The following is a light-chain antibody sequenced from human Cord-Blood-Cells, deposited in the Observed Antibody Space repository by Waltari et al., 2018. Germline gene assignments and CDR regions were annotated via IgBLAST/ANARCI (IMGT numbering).Light chain of an antibody. CDR2: DVS. V-gene: IGLV2-11*01. Sequence: QSALTQPRSVSGSPGQSVTIPCTGTSSDVGGYNYVSWYQQHPGKAPTLMIYDVSQRPSGVPYRFSGSKSGNTASLTISGLQAEDEADYYCCSYAGRYTLWVFGGGTKLTVL. CDR3: CSYAGRYTLWV. CDR1: SSDVGGYNY. J-gene: IGLJ3*02.